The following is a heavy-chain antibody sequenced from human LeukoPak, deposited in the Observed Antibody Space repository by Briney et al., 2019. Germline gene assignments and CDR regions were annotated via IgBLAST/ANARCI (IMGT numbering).Heavy chain of an antibody. V-gene: IGHV1-69*01. CDR1: GGTFSSYA. CDR3: ARPNYGSGNPNWFDP. Sequence: GASVKVSCKASGGTFSSYAISWVRQAPGQGLEWMGGIIPIFGTANYAQKFQGRVTITADESTSTAYMELSSLRSEDTAVYYCARPNYGSGNPNWFDPWGQGTLVTVSS. CDR2: IIPIFGTA. J-gene: IGHJ5*02. D-gene: IGHD2-15*01.